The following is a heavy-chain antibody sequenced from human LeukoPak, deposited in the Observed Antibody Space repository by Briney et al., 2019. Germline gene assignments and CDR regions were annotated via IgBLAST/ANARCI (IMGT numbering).Heavy chain of an antibody. Sequence: GGSLRLSCSASGFTFSSYAMHWVRQAPGKGLEYVSAISSNGGSTYYADSVKGRFTISRDNSKNTLYLQMSSLRAEDTAVYYCARDPTGGRPDYWGQGTLVTVSS. D-gene: IGHD2-8*02. CDR1: GFTFSSYA. V-gene: IGHV3-64D*06. J-gene: IGHJ4*02. CDR2: ISSNGGST. CDR3: ARDPTGGRPDY.